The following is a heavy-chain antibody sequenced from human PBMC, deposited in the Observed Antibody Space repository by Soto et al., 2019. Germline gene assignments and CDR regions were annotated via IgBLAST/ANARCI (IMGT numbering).Heavy chain of an antibody. CDR2: ISYDGSKKNDGTKQ. CDR3: TRDQGSRWYSGQNDGWYFDF. D-gene: IGHD6-13*01. V-gene: IGHV3-30-3*01. J-gene: IGHJ4*02. CDR1: GFIFSNFA. Sequence: GGSLRLSCAASGFIFSNFAMHWVRQAPCKGLEWVAVISYDGSKKNDGTKQYHADSVKGRFSISRDNSKSTLYLQMNSLRPEDTSVYFFTRDQGSRWYSGQNDGWYFDFWGRGTLVAVSS.